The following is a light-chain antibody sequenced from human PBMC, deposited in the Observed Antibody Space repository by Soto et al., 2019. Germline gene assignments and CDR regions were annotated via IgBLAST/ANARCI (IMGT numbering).Light chain of an antibody. CDR2: GAS. J-gene: IGKJ2*01. CDR3: QQYNNWPPMYT. V-gene: IGKV3-15*01. CDR1: QNVNRN. Sequence: EVVMTQSPVTLSLSPGDTATLSCRASQNVNRNLAWLQQKPGQAPRLLIHGASTRATGIPARFSGSGSGTEFTLTISSLQSEDFAVYYRQQYNNWPPMYTFGQGTKLDIK.